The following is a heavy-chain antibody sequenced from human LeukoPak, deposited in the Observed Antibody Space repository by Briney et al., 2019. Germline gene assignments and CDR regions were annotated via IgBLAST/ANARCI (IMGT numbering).Heavy chain of an antibody. V-gene: IGHV3-21*01. CDR1: GFTFSSYS. CDR2: ISSSSSYI. Sequence: GGSLRLSCAASGFTFSSYSMNWVRQAPGKGLEWVSSISSSSSYIYYADSVKGRFTISRDNAKNSLYLQMNSLRAEDTAVYYCARDLGRGHSSTCSYWGQGTLVTVSS. D-gene: IGHD2-2*01. CDR3: ARDLGRGHSSTCSY. J-gene: IGHJ4*02.